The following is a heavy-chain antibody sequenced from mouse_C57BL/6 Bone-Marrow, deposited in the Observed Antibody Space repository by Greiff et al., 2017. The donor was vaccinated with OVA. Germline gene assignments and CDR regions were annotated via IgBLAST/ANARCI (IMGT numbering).Heavy chain of an antibody. CDR3: ARGTGTGYFDV. D-gene: IGHD4-1*01. J-gene: IGHJ1*03. CDR2: INYDGSST. Sequence: GKLMESEGGLVQPGSSMKLSCTASGFTFSDYYMAWVRQVPEKGLEWVANINYDGSSTYYLDSLKSRFIISRDNAKNILYLQMSSLKSEDTATYYCARGTGTGYFDVWGTGTTVTVSS. CDR1: GFTFSDYY. V-gene: IGHV5-16*01.